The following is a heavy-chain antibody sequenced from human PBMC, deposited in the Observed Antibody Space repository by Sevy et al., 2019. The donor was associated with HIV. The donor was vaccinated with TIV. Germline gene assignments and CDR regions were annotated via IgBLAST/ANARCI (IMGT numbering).Heavy chain of an antibody. CDR2: ISYDGSNK. Sequence: GGSLRLSCAASGFTFSSYAMHWVRQAPGKGLEWVAVISYDGSNKYYADSVKGRFTISRDNSKNTLYLQMNSLRAEETAVYYCARAYTAMVLYYYYGMDVWGQGTTVTVSS. D-gene: IGHD5-18*01. V-gene: IGHV3-30-3*01. CDR1: GFTFSSYA. J-gene: IGHJ6*02. CDR3: ARAYTAMVLYYYYGMDV.